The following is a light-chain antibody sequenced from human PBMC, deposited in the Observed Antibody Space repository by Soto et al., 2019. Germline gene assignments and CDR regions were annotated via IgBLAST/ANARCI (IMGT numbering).Light chain of an antibody. V-gene: IGLV2-18*02. J-gene: IGLJ1*01. CDR1: SSDVGSYNR. CDR3: SSYTSSSTYV. CDR2: EVS. Sequence: QSALTQPPSVSGSPGQSVAISCTGTSSDVGSYNRVSWYQQPPGTAPKLMIYEVSSRPSGVPDRFSGSKSGNTASLTISGLQAEDEADYYCSSYTSSSTYVFGTGTKVTV.